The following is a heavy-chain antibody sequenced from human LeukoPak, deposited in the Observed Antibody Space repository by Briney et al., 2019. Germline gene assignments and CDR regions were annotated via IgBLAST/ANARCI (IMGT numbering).Heavy chain of an antibody. D-gene: IGHD3-16*01. J-gene: IGHJ4*02. CDR3: ARGEFYYDL. CDR1: GYIFTSNS. Sequence: ASVKLSCKPSGYIFTSNSITWVRQAPGQGPEWMGWISTFNGYTNYAKNLQGRVTMTRDTSTRTVYMEMRNMRSDDTAVYYCARGEFYYDLWGQGTLVTASS. V-gene: IGHV1-18*04. CDR2: ISTFNGYT.